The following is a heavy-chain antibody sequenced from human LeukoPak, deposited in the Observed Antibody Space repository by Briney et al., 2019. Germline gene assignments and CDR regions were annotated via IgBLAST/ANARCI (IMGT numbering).Heavy chain of an antibody. V-gene: IGHV3-30*18. Sequence: GGSLRLSCAASGFTFSSYGMHWVRQAPGKGLEWVAVISYDGSNKYYADSVKGRFTISRDNSKNTLYLQMNSLRAEDTAVYYCAKDPYYCSGGSCYLLDYWGQGTLVTVSS. D-gene: IGHD2-15*01. J-gene: IGHJ4*02. CDR1: GFTFSSYG. CDR2: ISYDGSNK. CDR3: AKDPYYCSGGSCYLLDY.